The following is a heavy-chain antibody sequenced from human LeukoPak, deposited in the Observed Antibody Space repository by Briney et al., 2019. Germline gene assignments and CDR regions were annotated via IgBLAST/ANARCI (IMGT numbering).Heavy chain of an antibody. J-gene: IGHJ4*02. CDR2: IYYSGST. CDR1: GGSISSGGYY. Sequence: SQTLSLTCTVSGGSISSGGYYWSWIRQHPGNGLDWIGYIYYSGSTYYNPSLKSRVTISVDTSKNQFSLKLSSVTAADTAVYYCATYYDFWSGCFDYWGQGTLVTVSS. V-gene: IGHV4-31*03. D-gene: IGHD3-3*01. CDR3: ATYYDFWSGCFDY.